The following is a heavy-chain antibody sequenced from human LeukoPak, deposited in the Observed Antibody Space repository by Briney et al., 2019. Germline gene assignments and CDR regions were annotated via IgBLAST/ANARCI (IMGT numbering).Heavy chain of an antibody. D-gene: IGHD4-11*01. CDR2: ISSVGST. V-gene: IGHV3-53*01. Sequence: GGSLRLSCVACGFTVSRNYMSWVGQAPGKGLEWVSLISSVGSTYYADSVEGRFTISRDKSKNTLYLQMNSLRAEDTAVYYCARDQYTSNWYVHHWGHGTLGTVS. J-gene: IGHJ1*01. CDR3: ARDQYTSNWYVHH. CDR1: GFTVSRNY.